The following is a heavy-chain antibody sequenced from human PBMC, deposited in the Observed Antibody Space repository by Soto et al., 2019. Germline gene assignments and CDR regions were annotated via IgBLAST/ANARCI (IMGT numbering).Heavy chain of an antibody. CDR1: GGSITSGDYY. J-gene: IGHJ2*01. Sequence: QVQLQESGPGLVKPSQTLSLTCTSSGGSITSGDYYWSWIRQPPGNGLEWLGYIYYRGHTSYNPSLCSRITISIDTSKRQFSLNLSSVTGADTAVYYCARVTTAYRRFALWGRGTLVTVSS. D-gene: IGHD4-17*01. CDR2: IYYRGHT. CDR3: ARVTTAYRRFAL. V-gene: IGHV4-30-4*01.